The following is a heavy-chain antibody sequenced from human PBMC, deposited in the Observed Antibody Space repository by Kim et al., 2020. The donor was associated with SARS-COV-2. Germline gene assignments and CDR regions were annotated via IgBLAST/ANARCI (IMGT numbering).Heavy chain of an antibody. CDR3: ASQAREVPVRVNWVDP. D-gene: IGHD3-10*01. Sequence: SETLSLTCTVSGGSISSSSYYWGWIRQPPGKGLEWIGRIYYSGSTYYNPSLKSRVTISVDTSKNQFSLKLSPVTAEDTAVYYCASQAREVPVRVNWVDP. J-gene: IGHJ5*02. CDR2: IYYSGST. V-gene: IGHV4-39*01. CDR1: GGSISSSSYY.